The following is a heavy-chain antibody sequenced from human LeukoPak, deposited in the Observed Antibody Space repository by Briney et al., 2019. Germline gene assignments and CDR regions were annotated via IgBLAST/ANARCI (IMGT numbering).Heavy chain of an antibody. V-gene: IGHV4-39*01. CDR2: IYYSGST. D-gene: IGHD6-19*01. Sequence: PSATLSLTCTVSGGSITSSFFWTWIRQPPGKGLEWIGSIYYSGSTFYNPSLSSRLTISVDTSRNQFSLRLSSVTAADTAAYYCARPAVTGTSPDWYFDLWGRGTLVAVSS. J-gene: IGHJ2*01. CDR1: GGSITSSFF. CDR3: ARPAVTGTSPDWYFDL.